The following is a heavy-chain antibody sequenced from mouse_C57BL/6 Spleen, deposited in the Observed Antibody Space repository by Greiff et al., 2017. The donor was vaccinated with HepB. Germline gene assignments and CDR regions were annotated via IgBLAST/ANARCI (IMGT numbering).Heavy chain of an antibody. CDR1: GYTFTSYW. Sequence: QVHVKQPGAELVKPGASVKMSCKASGYTFTSYWITWVKQRPGQGLEWIGDIYPGSGSTNYNEKFKSKATLTVDTSSSTAYMQLSSLTSEDSAVYYCARGSSGYYAMDYWGQGTSVTVSS. D-gene: IGHD3-2*02. V-gene: IGHV1-55*01. CDR3: ARGSSGYYAMDY. CDR2: IYPGSGST. J-gene: IGHJ4*01.